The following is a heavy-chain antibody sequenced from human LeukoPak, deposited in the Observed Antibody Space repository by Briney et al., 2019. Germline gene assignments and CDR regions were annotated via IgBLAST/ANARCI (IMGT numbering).Heavy chain of an antibody. CDR2: INPSGGST. J-gene: IGHJ3*02. D-gene: IGHD2-15*01. CDR3: ARRVAHQTDAFDI. V-gene: IGHV1-46*01. CDR1: GYTFTSYY. Sequence: GASVKVSCKASGYTFTSYYMHWVRQAPGQGLEWMGIINPSGGSTSYAQKFQGRVTMTRDTSTSTVYMELNSLRAEDTALYYCARRVAHQTDAFDIWGQGTMVTVSS.